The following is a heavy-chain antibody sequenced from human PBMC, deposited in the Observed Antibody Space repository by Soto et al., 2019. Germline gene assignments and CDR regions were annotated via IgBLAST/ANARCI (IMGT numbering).Heavy chain of an antibody. D-gene: IGHD2-2*01. V-gene: IGHV4-39*01. CDR2: IYYSGST. CDR1: GGSISSSSYY. CDR3: ATAPATYYYYYMDV. J-gene: IGHJ6*03. Sequence: SETLCLTCTVSGGSISSSSYYWGWIRQPPGKGLEWIGSIYYSGSTYYNPSLKSRVTISVDTSKNQFSLKLSSVTAADTAVYYCATAPATYYYYYMDVWGKGTTVTVSS.